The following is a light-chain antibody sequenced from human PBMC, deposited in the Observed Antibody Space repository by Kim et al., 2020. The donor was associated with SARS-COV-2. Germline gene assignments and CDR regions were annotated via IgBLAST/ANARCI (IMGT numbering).Light chain of an antibody. V-gene: IGLV1-47*01. CDR1: SSNIGSNY. CDR3: ATWDDSHVV. CDR2: RNN. J-gene: IGLJ2*01. Sequence: PQQRVTTSCSGSSSNIGSNYVYCNHQHPGTAPKLLILRNNQRPSGVPDRFSGSQSGTSASLAISGLRSEDEADYYCATWDDSHVVFGGGTQLTVL.